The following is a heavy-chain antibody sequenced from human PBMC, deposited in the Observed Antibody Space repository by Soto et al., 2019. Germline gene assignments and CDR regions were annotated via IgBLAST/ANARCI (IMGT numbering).Heavy chain of an antibody. D-gene: IGHD3-9*01. V-gene: IGHV1-69*13. Sequence: GASVKVSCKASGGTFSSYAISWVRQAPGQGLEWMGGIIPIFGTANYAQKFQGRVTITADESTSTAYMELSSLRSEDTAVYYCASDILTGYNVVGYYYGMDVWGQGTTVTVSS. CDR1: GGTFSSYA. CDR2: IIPIFGTA. CDR3: ASDILTGYNVVGYYYGMDV. J-gene: IGHJ6*02.